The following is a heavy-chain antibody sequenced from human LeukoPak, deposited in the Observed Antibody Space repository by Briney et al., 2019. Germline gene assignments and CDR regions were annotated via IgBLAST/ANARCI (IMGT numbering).Heavy chain of an antibody. J-gene: IGHJ4*02. Sequence: GGSLRLSCAASGFTFSHSAMTWVRQAPGKGLEWVSVISGSGGSTYSAESVKGRFTISRDNSKNTLYLQMNSLRVEDTAVYYCAKGHRASGWTYFDYWGQGTLVTVSS. V-gene: IGHV3-23*01. CDR2: ISGSGGST. CDR1: GFTFSHSA. D-gene: IGHD6-19*01. CDR3: AKGHRASGWTYFDY.